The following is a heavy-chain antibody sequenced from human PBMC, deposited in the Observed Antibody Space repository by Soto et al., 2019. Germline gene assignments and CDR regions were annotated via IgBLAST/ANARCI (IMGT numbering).Heavy chain of an antibody. CDR3: RVGVAD. J-gene: IGHJ4*02. CDR1: GFNFSAYG. D-gene: IGHD1-26*01. CDR2: LSFDASKK. V-gene: IGHV3-30*03. Sequence: QVQLVESGGGVVQPGSSLRLSCAASGFNFSAYGMHWVRQAPGTGLELVALLSFDASKKYYADSVKGRFNTSRDTSRNTLYIQMNSLRVEDTAVYYCRVGVADWGQGTRVTVSS.